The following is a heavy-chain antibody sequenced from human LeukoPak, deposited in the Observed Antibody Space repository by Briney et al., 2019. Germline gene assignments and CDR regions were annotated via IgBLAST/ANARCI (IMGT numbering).Heavy chain of an antibody. CDR2: INPNSGGT. V-gene: IGHV1-2*02. Sequence: GASVKVSCKASGYTFTGYYMHWVRQAPGQGLEWMGWINPNSGGTNYAQKFQGRVTMNRDTSISTAYMELSRLRSDDTAVYYCARGVVRGWPAAAMYWGQGTLVTVSS. D-gene: IGHD2-2*01. CDR1: GYTFTGYY. CDR3: ARGVVRGWPAAAMY. J-gene: IGHJ4*02.